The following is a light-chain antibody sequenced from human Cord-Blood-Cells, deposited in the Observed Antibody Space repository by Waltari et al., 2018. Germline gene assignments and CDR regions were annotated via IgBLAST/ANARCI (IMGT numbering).Light chain of an antibody. J-gene: IGKJ4*01. Sequence: EIALTQAPVTLSLSPGERATLSCRASQSVSSYLPWYQQKPGQAPRHLLYYASNSATGIPARFSGSGSGTDFTPTISSLEPEDFAVYYCQQRSNWPKLTFGGGTKVEIK. CDR1: QSVSSY. CDR3: QQRSNWPKLT. V-gene: IGKV3-11*01. CDR2: YAS.